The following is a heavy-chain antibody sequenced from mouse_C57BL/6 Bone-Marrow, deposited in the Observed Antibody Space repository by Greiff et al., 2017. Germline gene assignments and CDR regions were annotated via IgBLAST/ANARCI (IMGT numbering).Heavy chain of an antibody. J-gene: IGHJ2*01. Sequence: VQLQQSGAELVRPGASVKLSCTASGFNIKDYYMHWVKQRPEQGLEWIGWIDPEDGDTEYASKFQGKATITADTSSNTAYLQLSSLTSEDTAVYYCTDAYYYDSADYWGQGTTLTVSS. D-gene: IGHD1-1*01. CDR1: GFNIKDYY. V-gene: IGHV14-4*01. CDR3: TDAYYYDSADY. CDR2: IDPEDGDT.